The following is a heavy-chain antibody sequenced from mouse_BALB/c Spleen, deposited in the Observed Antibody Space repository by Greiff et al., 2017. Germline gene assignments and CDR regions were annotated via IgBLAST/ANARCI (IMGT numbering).Heavy chain of an antibody. CDR1: GYTFTSYW. Sequence: VQLQQPGAELVRPGASVKLSCKASGYTFTSYWINWVKQRPGQGLEWIGNIYPSDSYTNYNQKFKDKATLTVDKSSSTAYMQLSSPTSEDSAVYYCTKGRYDGFPMDYWGQGTSVTVSS. J-gene: IGHJ4*01. CDR3: TKGRYDGFPMDY. D-gene: IGHD2-14*01. CDR2: IYPSDSYT. V-gene: IGHV1-69*02.